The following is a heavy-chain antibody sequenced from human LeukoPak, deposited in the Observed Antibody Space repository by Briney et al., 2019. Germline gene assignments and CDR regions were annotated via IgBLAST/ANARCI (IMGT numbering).Heavy chain of an antibody. CDR2: IKQDGSEK. V-gene: IGHV3-7*01. J-gene: IGHJ4*02. CDR1: GLTLSIYW. CDR3: ARDSYDFWSGYYIDY. Sequence: GGSLSLSCAASGLTLSIYWMRWVRHAPGKGLEWVANIKQDGSEKKYVDSVKGRFTISRDNAKNSLYLQMNSLRAEDTAVYYCARDSYDFWSGYYIDYWGQGTLVTVSS. D-gene: IGHD3-3*01.